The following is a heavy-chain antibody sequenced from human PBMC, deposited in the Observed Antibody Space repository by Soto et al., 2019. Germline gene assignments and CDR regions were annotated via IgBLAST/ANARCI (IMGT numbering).Heavy chain of an antibody. Sequence: GGSLRLSCAASGFTFSSYAMSWVRQAPGKGLEWVSVISGSGGSTYYADSVKGRFTISRDNSKNTLYLQMNSLRAEDTAIYYCAKAETTVTTFFDYWGQGTLVTVSS. J-gene: IGHJ4*02. V-gene: IGHV3-23*01. D-gene: IGHD4-17*01. CDR2: ISGSGGST. CDR3: AKAETTVTTFFDY. CDR1: GFTFSSYA.